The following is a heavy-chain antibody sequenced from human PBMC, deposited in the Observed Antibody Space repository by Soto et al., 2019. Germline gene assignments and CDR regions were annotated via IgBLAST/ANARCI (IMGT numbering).Heavy chain of an antibody. Sequence: TLSLTCTVSGGSISSGAYFWSWIRQHPGEGLEWIGYIYYTGNTYYNPSLKGRVAISLDTSKNQFSLNLTSVTAADTAVYYCAREGYCSGSNCYTYYGFHVWGQGTTVTVSS. J-gene: IGHJ6*02. CDR1: GGSISSGAYF. CDR2: IYYTGNT. CDR3: AREGYCSGSNCYTYYGFHV. V-gene: IGHV4-31*03. D-gene: IGHD2-2*02.